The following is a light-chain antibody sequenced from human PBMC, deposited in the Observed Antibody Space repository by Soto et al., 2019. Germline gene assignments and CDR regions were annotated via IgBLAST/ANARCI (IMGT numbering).Light chain of an antibody. V-gene: IGKV1-39*01. CDR3: HQSYSTLGT. CDR2: AAS. CDR1: QSISSY. Sequence: DIQMTQSPSSLSASVGDRVTITCRASQSISSYVNWYQQKPGKAPKLLIYAASSLQSGVPSRFSGSGSGTDFALTISSLQPEDFATYYCHQSYSTLGTFGQGTKLEIK. J-gene: IGKJ2*01.